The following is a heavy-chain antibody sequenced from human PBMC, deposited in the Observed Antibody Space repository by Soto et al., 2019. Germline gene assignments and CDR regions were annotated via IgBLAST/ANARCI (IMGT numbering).Heavy chain of an antibody. V-gene: IGHV1-8*01. CDR3: ARGPSYGYYFDY. Sequence: ASVKVSCKTSGYTFTNYDIMWVRQATGQGLEWMGWMNPNSGNTGYAQKFQGRVTMTRNTSISTAYMELSSLRSEDTAVYYCARGPSYGYYFDYWGQGTLVTVSS. J-gene: IGHJ4*02. CDR2: MNPNSGNT. D-gene: IGHD5-18*01. CDR1: GYTFTNYD.